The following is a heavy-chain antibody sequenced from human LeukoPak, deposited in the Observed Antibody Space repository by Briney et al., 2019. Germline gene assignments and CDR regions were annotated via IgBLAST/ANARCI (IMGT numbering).Heavy chain of an antibody. CDR3: ARAYCSGGSCYLGPFDY. CDR1: GGTFSSYT. Sequence: APVKVSCKASGGTFSSYTISWVRQAPGQGLEWMGRIIPILGIANYAQKLQGRVTITADKSTSTAYMELSSLRSEDTAVYYCARAYCSGGSCYLGPFDYWGQGTLVTVSS. V-gene: IGHV1-69*02. CDR2: IIPILGIA. D-gene: IGHD2-15*01. J-gene: IGHJ4*02.